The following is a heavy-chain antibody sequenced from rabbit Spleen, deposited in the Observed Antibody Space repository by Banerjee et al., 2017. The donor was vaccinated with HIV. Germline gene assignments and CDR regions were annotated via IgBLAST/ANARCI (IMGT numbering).Heavy chain of an antibody. CDR3: ARDTGSSFSSYGMDL. Sequence: QEQLVESGGGLVQPEGSLTLTCTASGFDLTNYYYMCWVRQAPGKGLEWIACIDTGSSGFTYFASWAKGRFTCSKTSSTTVTLQMTSLTVADTATYFCARDTGSSFSSYGMDLWGQGTLVTVS. CDR1: GFDLTNYYY. D-gene: IGHD8-1*01. CDR2: IDTGSSGFT. J-gene: IGHJ6*01. V-gene: IGHV1S45*01.